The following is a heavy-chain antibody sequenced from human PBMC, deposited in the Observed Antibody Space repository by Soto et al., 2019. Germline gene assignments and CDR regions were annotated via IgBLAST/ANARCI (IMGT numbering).Heavy chain of an antibody. J-gene: IGHJ6*02. CDR3: ARVVDYCDPYYYYGMDV. CDR1: GFTFSSYS. Sequence: EVQLVESGGGLVKPGGSLRLSCAASGFTFSSYSMNWVRQDPGKGLEWVSSISCTTSYIYYADSVKGRFTISRDNAKNSLYLQMNSLRAEDTAVYYCARVVDYCDPYYYYGMDVWGQGTTVTVSS. CDR2: ISCTTSYI. D-gene: IGHD3-22*01. V-gene: IGHV3-21*01.